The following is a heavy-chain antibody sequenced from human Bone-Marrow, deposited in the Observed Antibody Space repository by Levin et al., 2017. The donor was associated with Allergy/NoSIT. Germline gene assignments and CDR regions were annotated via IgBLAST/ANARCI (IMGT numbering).Heavy chain of an antibody. V-gene: IGHV3-21*01. Sequence: PGGSLRLSCAASGFTFSSYSMNWVRQAPGKGLEWVSSISSSSSYIYYADSVKGRFTSSRDNAKNALYLQMNSLRAEDTAVYYCARASSSDFDYWGQGTLVTVSS. CDR1: GFTFSSYS. D-gene: IGHD6-25*01. CDR2: ISSSSSYI. CDR3: ARASSSDFDY. J-gene: IGHJ4*02.